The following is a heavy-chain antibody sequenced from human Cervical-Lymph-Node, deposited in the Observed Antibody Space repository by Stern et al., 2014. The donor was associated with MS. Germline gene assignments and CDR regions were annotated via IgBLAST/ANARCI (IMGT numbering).Heavy chain of an antibody. CDR1: GGTFSSYA. V-gene: IGHV1-69*01. CDR3: ATSAGELTPEAV. CDR2: IIPMFGTA. J-gene: IGHJ6*02. D-gene: IGHD1-26*01. Sequence: QVQLVQSGAEVKKPGSSMRVSCKASGGTFSSYAISWVRQAPGQRLEWMGGIIPMFGTANYAQKFQGRVTITADASTSTAYMEVSSLRSDDTAVYYCATSAGELTPEAVWGQGTTVTVFS.